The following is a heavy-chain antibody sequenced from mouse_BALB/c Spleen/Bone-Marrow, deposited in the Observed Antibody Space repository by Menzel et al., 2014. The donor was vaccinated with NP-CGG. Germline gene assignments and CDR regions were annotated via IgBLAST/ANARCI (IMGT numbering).Heavy chain of an antibody. D-gene: IGHD1-1*01. Sequence: EVQGVESGGGLVQPGGSRRLSCAASGFTFSSFAMHWVRQAPEKGLEWVAYISSGSSTIYYADTVMGRFTISRDNPKNTLFLQMTSLRSEDTVMYYCARSGSSSGYFDYWGQGTTLTVSS. V-gene: IGHV5-17*02. CDR3: ARSGSSSGYFDY. J-gene: IGHJ2*01. CDR1: GFTFSSFA. CDR2: ISSGSSTI.